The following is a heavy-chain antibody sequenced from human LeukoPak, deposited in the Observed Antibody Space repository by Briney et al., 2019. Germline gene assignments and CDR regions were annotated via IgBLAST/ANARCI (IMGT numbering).Heavy chain of an antibody. D-gene: IGHD5-18*01. J-gene: IGHJ4*02. V-gene: IGHV1-18*04. CDR1: GYTFTSYG. CDR2: ISAYNGNT. CDR3: VRDGPIQPQYSFDY. Sequence: ASVKVSCKASGYTFTSYGIRWVRQAPGQGLEWMGWISAYNGNTNYAQKLQGRVTMTTDTSTSTAYMELRSLRSDDTAVYYCVRDGPIQPQYSFDYWGQGTLVTVSS.